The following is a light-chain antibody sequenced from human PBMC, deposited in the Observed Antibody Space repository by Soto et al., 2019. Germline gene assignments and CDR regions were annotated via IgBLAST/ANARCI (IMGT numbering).Light chain of an antibody. CDR3: QKYNSAPSWT. V-gene: IGKV1-27*01. Sequence: DIQMTQSPSSLSASVGDRVTITCRASQGISNYLAWYQQKPGKVPKLLIYAASTLQSGVPSRFSGSGSGTDFTLTISSLQTEDVATYYCQKYNSAPSWTFGQGTKVEIK. J-gene: IGKJ1*01. CDR1: QGISNY. CDR2: AAS.